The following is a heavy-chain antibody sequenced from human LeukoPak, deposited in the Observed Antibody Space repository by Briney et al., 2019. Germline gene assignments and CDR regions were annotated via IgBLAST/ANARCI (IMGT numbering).Heavy chain of an antibody. CDR1: GYTFTSYA. D-gene: IGHD3-10*01. J-gene: IGHJ3*02. CDR3: AKSRRPPGSILRGASSQAPHGFDI. CDR2: INTNTGNP. V-gene: IGHV7-4-1*02. Sequence: ASVKVSCKASGYTFTSYAMNWVRQAPGQGLEWMGWINTNTGNPTYALGFTGRFVFSLDTSVSTAWLQINSLKAEDTAVYYCAKSRRPPGSILRGASSQAPHGFDIWGQGTMVTVSS.